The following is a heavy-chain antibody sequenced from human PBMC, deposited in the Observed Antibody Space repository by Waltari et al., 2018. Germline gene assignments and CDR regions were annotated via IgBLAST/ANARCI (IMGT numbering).Heavy chain of an antibody. J-gene: IGHJ5*02. CDR1: GGSFSGYY. D-gene: IGHD2-15*01. CDR2: INHSGST. CDR3: ARGRKTRYCSGGSCPRSYNWFDP. V-gene: IGHV4-34*01. Sequence: QVQLQQWGAGLLKPSETLSLTCAVYGGSFSGYYWRWIRQPPGTGLEWIGEINHSGSTNYNPSLKSRVTISVDTSKNQFSLKLSSVTAADTAVYYCARGRKTRYCSGGSCPRSYNWFDPWGQGTLVTVSS.